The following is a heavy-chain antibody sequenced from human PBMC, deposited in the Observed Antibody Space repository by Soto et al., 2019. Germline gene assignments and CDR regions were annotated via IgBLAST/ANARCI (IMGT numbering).Heavy chain of an antibody. J-gene: IGHJ6*02. D-gene: IGHD5-12*01. CDR3: ARSLPPGIHSGYDFYYLEWYYYYGMDV. CDR1: GYTFTGYY. CDR2: INPNSGGT. Sequence: ASVKVSCKASGYTFTGYYMHWVRQAPGQGLEWMGWINPNSGGTNYAQRFQGWVTMTRDTSISTAYMELSRLRSDDTAVYYCARSLPPGIHSGYDFYYLEWYYYYGMDVWGQGTTVPVSS. V-gene: IGHV1-2*04.